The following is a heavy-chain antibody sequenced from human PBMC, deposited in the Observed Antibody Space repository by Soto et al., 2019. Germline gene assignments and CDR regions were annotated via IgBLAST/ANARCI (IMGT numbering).Heavy chain of an antibody. CDR1: GFTFSNYW. CDR2: INPTGSGT. V-gene: IGHV3-74*01. D-gene: IGHD3-10*01. J-gene: IGHJ4*02. Sequence: EVQLVESGGGLVQPGGSLRLSCAASGFTFSNYWMHWVRQAPGKGLVWVSRINPTGSGTRYADSVKGRFSISRDNAKNTLSLQMNSLRGEDTAVYYCARVRNGEYSFDYWGQGTLVTVSS. CDR3: ARVRNGEYSFDY.